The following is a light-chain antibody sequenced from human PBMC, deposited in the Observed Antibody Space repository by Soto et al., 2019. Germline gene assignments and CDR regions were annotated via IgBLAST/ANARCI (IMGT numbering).Light chain of an antibody. Sequence: QSALTQPASVSGSPGQSITISCTGTSSDVGSYNFVSWYQQHPGKVPKLMIYEANKRPSGVSNRFSGSKSDNTASLTISGLQAEDEADYYCCSYAGSVVFGGGTKLTVL. J-gene: IGLJ2*01. CDR3: CSYAGSVV. V-gene: IGLV2-23*01. CDR1: SSDVGSYNF. CDR2: EAN.